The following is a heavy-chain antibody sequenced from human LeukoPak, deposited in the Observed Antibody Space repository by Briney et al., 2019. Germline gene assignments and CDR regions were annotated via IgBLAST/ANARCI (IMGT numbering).Heavy chain of an antibody. D-gene: IGHD6-13*01. V-gene: IGHV3-30*03. J-gene: IGHJ4*02. CDR1: GFTFSSYG. Sequence: GGSLRLSCAASGFTFSSYGMHWVRQAPGKGLEWVAVISYDGSNKYYADSVKGRFTISRDNSKNTLYLQMNSLRAEDTAVYYCARDRGSWYVDYWGQGTLVTVSS. CDR3: ARDRGSWYVDY. CDR2: ISYDGSNK.